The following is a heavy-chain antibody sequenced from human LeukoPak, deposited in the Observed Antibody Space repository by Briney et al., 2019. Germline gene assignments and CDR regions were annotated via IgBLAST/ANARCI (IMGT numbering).Heavy chain of an antibody. Sequence: TGGSLRLSCAASGFTFSSYGMNWVRQAPGKGLEWVSSINSSSSYIYYADSVKGRFTISRDNAKNSLYLQMNSLRAEDTAVYYCARGHWGRRYSSGWRHFEYFDLWGRGTLVTVSS. CDR3: ARGHWGRRYSSGWRHFEYFDL. CDR1: GFTFSSYG. D-gene: IGHD6-19*01. J-gene: IGHJ2*01. V-gene: IGHV3-21*01. CDR2: INSSSSYI.